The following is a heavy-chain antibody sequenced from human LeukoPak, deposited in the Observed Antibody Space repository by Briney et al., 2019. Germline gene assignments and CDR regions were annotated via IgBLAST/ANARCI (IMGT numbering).Heavy chain of an antibody. CDR3: VRDRGLGRGFDP. CDR1: GGSFSGYY. Sequence: SETLSLTCAVYGGSFSGYYWSWIRQPPGKGLEWIGYIYHSGSTNYNPSLKSRVTISVDTSKNQFSLKLSSVTAADTAFYCVRDRGLGRGFDPWGQGTMVTVSS. V-gene: IGHV4-59*12. D-gene: IGHD3-16*01. CDR2: IYHSGST. J-gene: IGHJ5*02.